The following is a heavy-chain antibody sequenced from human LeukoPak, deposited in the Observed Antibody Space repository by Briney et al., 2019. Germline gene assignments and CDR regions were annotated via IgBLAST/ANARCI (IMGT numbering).Heavy chain of an antibody. CDR2: IHLGDSDT. CDR3: ARRYRVRGVTHGAFDI. D-gene: IGHD3-10*01. J-gene: IGHJ3*02. V-gene: IGHV5-51*01. Sequence: GASLKISCKGSGYSFTSYWIGWVRQMPGKGLEWMGIIHLGDSDTRYSPSFQGQVTISADKSISTAYLQWSSLKASDTAMYYRARRYRVRGVTHGAFDIWGQGTMVTVSS. CDR1: GYSFTSYW.